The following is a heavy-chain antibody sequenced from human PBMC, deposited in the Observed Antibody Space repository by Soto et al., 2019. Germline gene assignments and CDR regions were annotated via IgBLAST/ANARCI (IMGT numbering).Heavy chain of an antibody. CDR1: GFTFSSYG. CDR2: ISYDGSNK. Sequence: QVQLVESGGGVVQPGRSLRLSCAASGFTFSSYGIHWVRQAPGKGLEWVAVISYDGSNKYYADSVKGRFTISRDNSKNTLYLQMNSLRAEDTAVYYCAKCPGVAAAGPPFDPWCQGTLVTVSS. V-gene: IGHV3-30*18. J-gene: IGHJ5*02. D-gene: IGHD6-13*01. CDR3: AKCPGVAAAGPPFDP.